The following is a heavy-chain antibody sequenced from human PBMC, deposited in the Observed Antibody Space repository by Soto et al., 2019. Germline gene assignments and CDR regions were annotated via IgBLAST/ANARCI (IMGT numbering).Heavy chain of an antibody. CDR1: GLILRNYG. CDR3: AKGYCSGPSCYRGYGMDV. Sequence: GFLRLSCVASGLILRNYGMHWVRQAPGKGLEWVAVISYEEINNKNYADSVKGRFTISRDNSENTLYLQMESLRSEDTAVYYCAKGYCSGPSCYRGYGMDVWGQGTTVTVSS. V-gene: IGHV3-30*18. D-gene: IGHD2-2*01. CDR2: ISYEEINNK. J-gene: IGHJ6*02.